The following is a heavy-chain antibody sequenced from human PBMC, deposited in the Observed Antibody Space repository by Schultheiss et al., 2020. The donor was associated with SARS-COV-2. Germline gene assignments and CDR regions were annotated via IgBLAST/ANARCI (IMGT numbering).Heavy chain of an antibody. D-gene: IGHD2/OR15-2a*01. Sequence: SETLSLTCTVSGGSISSGCYYWSWIRQHPGKGLEWIGYISYSGYTDYTQYHKSRVTISVDTSKNHFTLKLSSVTAADTAVYYGARDKRGGAFYVSGVFDPWGQGTLVTVSS. CDR3: ARDKRGGAFYVSGVFDP. J-gene: IGHJ5*02. CDR2: ISYSGYT. CDR1: GGSISSGCYY. V-gene: IGHV4-31*03.